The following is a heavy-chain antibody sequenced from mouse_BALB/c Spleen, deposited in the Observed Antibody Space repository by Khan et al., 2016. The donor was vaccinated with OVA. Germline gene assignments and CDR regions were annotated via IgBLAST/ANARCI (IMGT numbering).Heavy chain of an antibody. Sequence: VKLLESGPELVKPGASVKMSCKASGYTFTDFLISWLKQRPGQGLEWIGEIYPGSGYTYYNEKFKGKATLTSDKSSNTAHMQLSSLTSEDSAVSFCARAGYGGFAYWGQGTLVTVSA. V-gene: IGHV1-77*01. CDR1: GYTFTDFL. D-gene: IGHD3-2*02. CDR3: ARAGYGGFAY. J-gene: IGHJ3*01. CDR2: IYPGSGYT.